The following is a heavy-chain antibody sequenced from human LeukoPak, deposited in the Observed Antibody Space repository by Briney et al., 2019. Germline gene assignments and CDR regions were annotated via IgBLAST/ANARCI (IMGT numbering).Heavy chain of an antibody. J-gene: IGHJ1*01. V-gene: IGHV4-61*08. D-gene: IGHD6-13*01. CDR1: GGSISSGGYY. CDR3: ARHSASSSWYSTEYFQH. CDR2: IYYSGST. Sequence: SETLSLTCTVSGGSISSGGYYWSWIRQHPGKGLEWIGYIYYSGSTNYNPSLKSRVTISVDTSKNQSSLKLSSVTAADTAVYYCARHSASSSWYSTEYFQHWGQGTLVTVSS.